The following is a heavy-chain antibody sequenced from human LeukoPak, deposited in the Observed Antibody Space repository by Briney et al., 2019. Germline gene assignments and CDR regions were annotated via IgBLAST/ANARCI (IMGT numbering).Heavy chain of an antibody. CDR2: FDPEDGET. V-gene: IGHV1-24*01. Sequence: GASVKVSCKVSGYTLTELSMHWVRQAPGKGLEWMGCFDPEDGETIYAQKFKGRGTMTEDTSTGTAYMDLSSLRSEDTAVYYCATVKYDILTGYYQYYFDYWGQGTLVTVSS. J-gene: IGHJ4*02. CDR1: GYTLTELS. CDR3: ATVKYDILTGYYQYYFDY. D-gene: IGHD3-9*01.